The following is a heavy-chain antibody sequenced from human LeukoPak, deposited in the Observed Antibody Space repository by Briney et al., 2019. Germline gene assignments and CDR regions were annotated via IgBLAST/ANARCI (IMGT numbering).Heavy chain of an antibody. V-gene: IGHV3-23*01. CDR3: AKAPGGWYFPSMDV. D-gene: IGHD6-19*01. CDR1: GFTFSSYA. Sequence: GGSLRLSCAASGFTFSSYAMSWVRQAPGKGLEWVSAISGSGGSTYYADSVKGRFTISRDNSKNTLYLQMNSLRAEDTAVYYCAKAPGGWYFPSMDVWGQGITVTVSS. J-gene: IGHJ6*02. CDR2: ISGSGGST.